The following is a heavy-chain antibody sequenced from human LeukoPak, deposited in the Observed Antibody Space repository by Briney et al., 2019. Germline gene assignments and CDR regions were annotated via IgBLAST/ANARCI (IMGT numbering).Heavy chain of an antibody. D-gene: IGHD3-10*01. CDR3: AKDPWMSLGELLDWFDP. CDR2: IRSKPSSYTT. CDR1: GFDFSGLY. Sequence: PGGSLRLSCAASGFDFSGLYMHWVRQASGRGLEWVGLIRSKPSSYTTVYAASVKGRFTISRDNSKNTLYLQMNSLRAEDTAVYYCAKDPWMSLGELLDWFDPWGQGTLVTVSS. V-gene: IGHV3-73*01. J-gene: IGHJ5*02.